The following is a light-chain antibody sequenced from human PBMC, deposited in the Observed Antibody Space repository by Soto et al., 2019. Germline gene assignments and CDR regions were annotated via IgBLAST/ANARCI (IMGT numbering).Light chain of an antibody. V-gene: IGKV3-15*01. J-gene: IGKJ1*01. Sequence: EIVMTQSPATLSVSPGERATLSCRASQSVSSNLAWYQQKPGQAPRFLIYGAYTRATGIPARFSGSGSGTEFTLTISSLQSEDFATYYCQHYNSYGTFGQGTKVDIK. CDR2: GAY. CDR3: QHYNSYGT. CDR1: QSVSSN.